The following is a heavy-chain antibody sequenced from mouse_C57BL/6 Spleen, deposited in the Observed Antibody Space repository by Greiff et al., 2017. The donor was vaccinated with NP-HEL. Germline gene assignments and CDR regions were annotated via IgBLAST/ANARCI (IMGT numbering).Heavy chain of an antibody. D-gene: IGHD1-1*01. CDR2: INPGSGGT. V-gene: IGHV1-54*01. J-gene: IGHJ2*01. CDR1: GYAFTNYL. CDR3: ARQGYYGSSFDY. Sequence: VQLQQSGAELVRPGTSVKVSCKASGYAFTNYLIEWVKQRPGQGLEWIGVINPGSGGTNYNEKFKGKATLTADKSSSTAYMQLSSLTSEDSAVYFCARQGYYGSSFDYWGQSTTLTVSS.